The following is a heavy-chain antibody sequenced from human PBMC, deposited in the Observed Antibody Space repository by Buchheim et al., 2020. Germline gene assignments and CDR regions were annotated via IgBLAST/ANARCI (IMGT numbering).Heavy chain of an antibody. D-gene: IGHD5-12*01. Sequence: QVHLVESGGGLVKPGGSLRLSCAASGFTFSDYYMSWIRQAPGKGLKWISYISTSGTTIYYADSVKGRFTISRDNAQHSLFLQMNSLRAEDTAVYYCARDRPLYTGYDLLDYWGQGTL. CDR2: ISTSGTTI. CDR3: ARDRPLYTGYDLLDY. CDR1: GFTFSDYY. J-gene: IGHJ4*02. V-gene: IGHV3-11*01.